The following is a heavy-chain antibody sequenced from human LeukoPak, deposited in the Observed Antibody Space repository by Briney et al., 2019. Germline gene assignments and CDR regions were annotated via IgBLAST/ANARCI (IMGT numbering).Heavy chain of an antibody. CDR1: GGSISSYY. Sequence: SETLSLTCTVSGGSISSYYWSWIRQPPGKGLEWIGYIYYSGSTNYNPSLKSRVTISVDTSKNQFSLKLSSVTAADTAVYYCARVGYSYGTPALYFDYWGQGTLVTVSS. CDR3: ARVGYSYGTPALYFDY. CDR2: IYYSGST. D-gene: IGHD5-18*01. V-gene: IGHV4-59*01. J-gene: IGHJ4*02.